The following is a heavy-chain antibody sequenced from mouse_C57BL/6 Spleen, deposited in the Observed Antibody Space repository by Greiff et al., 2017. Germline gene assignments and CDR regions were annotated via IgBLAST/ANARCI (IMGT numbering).Heavy chain of an antibody. CDR3: TRGTAQALDY. D-gene: IGHD3-2*02. CDR1: GYTFTSYW. J-gene: IGHJ2*01. Sequence: EVKLQQSGTVLARPGASVKMSCTTSGYTFTSYWMHWVQQRPGQGLDWIGAIYPGNSDTSYNQTFKGKAKLTAVTSASTAYPELSSLTNEDPAGCYCTRGTAQALDYWGQGTTLTVSS. CDR2: IYPGNSDT. V-gene: IGHV1-5*01.